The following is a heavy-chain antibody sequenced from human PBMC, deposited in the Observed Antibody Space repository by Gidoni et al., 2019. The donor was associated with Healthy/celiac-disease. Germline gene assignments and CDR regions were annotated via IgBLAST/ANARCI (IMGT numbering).Heavy chain of an antibody. D-gene: IGHD3-9*01. V-gene: IGHV1-2*04. Sequence: QVQLVQSGAEVKKPGASVKVSCKASGYTVTGYYMHWVRQAPGQGLEWMGWINPNSGGTNYAQNFQGWVTMTRDTSISTAYMELSRLRSDDTAVYYCARSGLDILTGYLVYWGQGTLVTVSS. CDR1: GYTVTGYY. CDR2: INPNSGGT. J-gene: IGHJ4*02. CDR3: ARSGLDILTGYLVY.